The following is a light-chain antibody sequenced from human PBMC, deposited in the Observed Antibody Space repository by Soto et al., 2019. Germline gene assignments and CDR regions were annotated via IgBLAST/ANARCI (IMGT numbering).Light chain of an antibody. Sequence: DIHMTQSPSTLSASVGDRVTITCRASQSISSWLAWYQQKPGKAPKLLIYKASSLESGVPSRFSGSGSGTEFTLTISSLQPDDFATYYCQQYDIYPRTFGQGTKVEIK. J-gene: IGKJ1*01. V-gene: IGKV1-5*03. CDR1: QSISSW. CDR2: KAS. CDR3: QQYDIYPRT.